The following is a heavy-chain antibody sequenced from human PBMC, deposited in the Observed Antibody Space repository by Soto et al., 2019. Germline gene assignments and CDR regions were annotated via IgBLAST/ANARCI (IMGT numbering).Heavy chain of an antibody. J-gene: IGHJ6*02. V-gene: IGHV3-7*01. CDR3: ARSMERGYHSGWSYGMDV. D-gene: IGHD3-10*01. CDR2: IKQDGSEK. CDR1: GFTFSSYW. Sequence: GGSLRLSCAASGFTFSSYWMSWVRQAPGKGLEWVANIKQDGSEKYYVDSVKGRFTISRDNAKNSLYLQMNSLRAEDTAVYYCARSMERGYHSGWSYGMDVWGQGTTVTVSS.